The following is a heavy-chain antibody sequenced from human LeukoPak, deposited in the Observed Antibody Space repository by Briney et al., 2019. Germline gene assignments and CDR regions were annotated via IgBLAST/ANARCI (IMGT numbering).Heavy chain of an antibody. CDR2: IYYTGST. CDR3: ARLSKGRYFDYIFDY. CDR1: GGSGDSVSSSTYY. J-gene: IGHJ4*02. D-gene: IGHD3-9*01. Sequence: PSETLSLTCTVSGGSGDSVSSSTYYWGWIRQPPGKGLEWIGNIYYTGSTYYNPSLKSRVTMSVDTSKNQFSLKVSSVTAADTAVYYCARLSKGRYFDYIFDYWGRGTLVTVSS. V-gene: IGHV4-39*01.